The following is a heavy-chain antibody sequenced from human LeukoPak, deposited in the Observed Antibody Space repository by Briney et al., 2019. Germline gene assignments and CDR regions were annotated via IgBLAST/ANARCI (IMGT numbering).Heavy chain of an antibody. Sequence: PSETLSLTCTVSGGSISSYYWSWIRQPPGKGLEWIGYIYYSGSTNYNPSLKSRVTISVDTSKNQFSLKLSSVTAADTAVYYCASEITFGGVIANWGQGTLVTVSS. CDR1: GGSISSYY. CDR3: ASEITFGGVIAN. V-gene: IGHV4-59*12. J-gene: IGHJ4*02. CDR2: IYYSGST. D-gene: IGHD3-16*02.